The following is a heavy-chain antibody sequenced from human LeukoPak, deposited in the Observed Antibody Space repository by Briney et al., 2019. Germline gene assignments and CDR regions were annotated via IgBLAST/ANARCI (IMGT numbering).Heavy chain of an antibody. CDR3: ARNASDSGTSYFDY. CDR2: VYYSGST. CDR1: GGSISSGTYY. D-gene: IGHD1-26*01. V-gene: IGHV4-39*01. J-gene: IGHJ4*02. Sequence: SETLSLTCTVSGGSISSGTYYWGWVRQPPGKGLEWIGSVYYSGSTSYNPSLKSRVTISVDTSKNQFSLKLDSVTAADTAVYYCARNASDSGTSYFDYWGQGTLVTVSS.